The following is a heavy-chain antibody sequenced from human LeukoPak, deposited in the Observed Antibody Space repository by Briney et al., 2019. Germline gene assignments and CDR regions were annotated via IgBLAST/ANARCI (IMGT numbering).Heavy chain of an antibody. Sequence: GASVKVSCKASGGTFSSYAISWVRQAPGQGLEWMGGIIPIFGTANYAQKFQGRVTITADKSTSTAYMELSSLRSEDTAVYYCARDPTSRYYDSSGYYTPWGSGWFDPWGQGTLVTVSS. J-gene: IGHJ5*02. D-gene: IGHD3-22*01. CDR1: GGTFSSYA. CDR2: IIPIFGTA. V-gene: IGHV1-69*06. CDR3: ARDPTSRYYDSSGYYTPWGSGWFDP.